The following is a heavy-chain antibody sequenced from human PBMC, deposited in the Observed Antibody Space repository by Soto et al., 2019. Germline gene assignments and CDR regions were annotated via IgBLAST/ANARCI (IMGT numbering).Heavy chain of an antibody. CDR3: AKFDLTSPVYYYYYGMDV. CDR2: ISGSGGST. V-gene: IGHV3-23*01. J-gene: IGHJ6*02. Sequence: QPGGSLRLSCAASGFTFSSYAMSWVRQAPGKGLEWVSAISGSGGSTYYADSVKGRFTISRDNSKNTLYLQMNSLRAEDTAVYYCAKFDLTSPVYYYYYGMDVWGQGTTVTVSS. CDR1: GFTFSSYA. D-gene: IGHD2-21*01.